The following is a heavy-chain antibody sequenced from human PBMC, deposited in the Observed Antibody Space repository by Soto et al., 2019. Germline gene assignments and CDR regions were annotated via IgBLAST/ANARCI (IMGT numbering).Heavy chain of an antibody. CDR2: ISAAGDP. V-gene: IGHV3-13*05. CDR3: ARTVRAFYGLDV. Sequence: EVQLVESGGGLVQPGGSLRLSCEASGFTFRNYDMHWVRQGTGKGLEWVSGISAAGDPDYADSVERGFTISRENAQNSFFLQLSRLRVVDTAVYYGARTVRAFYGLDVWGQGTTVIVS. J-gene: IGHJ6*02. CDR1: GFTFRNYD.